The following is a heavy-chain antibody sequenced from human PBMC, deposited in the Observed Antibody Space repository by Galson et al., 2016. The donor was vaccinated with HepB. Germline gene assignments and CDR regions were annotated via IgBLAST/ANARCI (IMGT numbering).Heavy chain of an antibody. CDR3: PRVRSLRARRMDV. Sequence: TLSLTCTVSGGSISSGGYYWSWIRQHPGKGLEWIGYIYYSGSTFYNPSLKSRVIISVDTYKNQFSLKLSSLNAADTAVYYCPRVRSLRARRMDVGGKGTTVTVSS. J-gene: IGHJ6*03. CDR1: GGSISSGGYY. V-gene: IGHV4-31*03. CDR2: IYYSGST.